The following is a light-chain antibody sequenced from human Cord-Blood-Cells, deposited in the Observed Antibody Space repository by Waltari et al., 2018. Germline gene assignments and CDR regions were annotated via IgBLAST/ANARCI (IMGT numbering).Light chain of an antibody. Sequence: QSALTQPASVSGSPGQSITISCTGTSSDVGGYNYVSWYQQHPGKPPKLMIYDVSKRPSGVSNRFSGSKSGNTASLTISGLQAEDEADYYCSSYTSSSTFWVFGGGTNLTVL. CDR2: DVS. V-gene: IGLV2-14*01. CDR1: SSDVGGYNY. J-gene: IGLJ3*02. CDR3: SSYTSSSTFWV.